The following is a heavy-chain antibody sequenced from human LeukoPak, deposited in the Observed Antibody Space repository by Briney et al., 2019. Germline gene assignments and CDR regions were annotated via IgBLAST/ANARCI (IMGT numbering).Heavy chain of an antibody. CDR2: IIPILGIA. CDR3: AREEGGQRITMIVVVGRTQAFDI. CDR1: GGTFSSYA. J-gene: IGHJ3*02. V-gene: IGHV1-69*04. Sequence: GASVKVSCKASGGTFSSYAISWVRQAPGQGLEWMGRIIPILGIANYAQKFQGRVTITADKSTSTAYMELSSLRSEDTAVYYCAREEGGQRITMIVVVGRTQAFDIWGQGTMVTVSS. D-gene: IGHD3-22*01.